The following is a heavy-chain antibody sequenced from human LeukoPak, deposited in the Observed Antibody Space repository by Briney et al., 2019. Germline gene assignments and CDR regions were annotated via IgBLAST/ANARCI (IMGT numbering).Heavy chain of an antibody. D-gene: IGHD6-13*01. CDR1: GFTFSSYW. CDR2: IKQDGSEK. CDR3: ARGTIAAAGYYYFDY. Sequence: GGSLRLSCAASGFTFSSYWMSWVRQAPGKGLEWVANIKQDGSEKYYVDSVKGRFTISRDNAKNSLYLQMNSLRAEDTAVYYCARGTIAAAGYYYFDYWGQGTLVTVSS. J-gene: IGHJ4*02. V-gene: IGHV3-7*04.